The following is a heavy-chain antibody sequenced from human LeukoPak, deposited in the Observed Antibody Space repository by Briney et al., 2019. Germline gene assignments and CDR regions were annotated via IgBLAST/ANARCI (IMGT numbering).Heavy chain of an antibody. CDR3: ARGMKYYYGSGSWGYFDY. V-gene: IGHV1-3*01. CDR1: GYTFTSYA. D-gene: IGHD3-10*01. CDR2: INAGNGNT. Sequence: GASVKVSCKASGYTFTSYAMHWVRQAPGQRLEWMGWINAGNGNTKYSQKFQGRVTITRDTSASTAYMELSSLRSEDTAVYYCARGMKYYYGSGSWGYFDYWGQGTLVTVSS. J-gene: IGHJ4*02.